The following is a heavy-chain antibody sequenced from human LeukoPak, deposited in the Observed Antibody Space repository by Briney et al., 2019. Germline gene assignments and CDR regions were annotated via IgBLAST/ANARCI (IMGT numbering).Heavy chain of an antibody. CDR2: ISYDGSNK. V-gene: IGHV3-30-3*01. CDR3: ARDRVAVAGINWYFDL. CDR1: GFTFSSYA. J-gene: IGHJ2*01. D-gene: IGHD6-19*01. Sequence: GRSLRLSCAASGFTFSSYAMHWVHQAPGKGLEWVAVISYDGSNKYYADSVKGRFTISRDNSKNTLYLQMNSLRAEDTAVYYCARDRVAVAGINWYFDLWGRGTLVTVSS.